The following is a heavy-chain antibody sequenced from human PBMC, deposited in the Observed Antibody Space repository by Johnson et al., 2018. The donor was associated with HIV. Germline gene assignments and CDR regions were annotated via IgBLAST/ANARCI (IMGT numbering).Heavy chain of an antibody. J-gene: IGHJ3*02. CDR2: IYSGCTI. CDR3: ARGTGDQWGLDAFDI. Sequence: EVQLVESGGVLVQPGGSLRLSCAAHGFSVSSNFMNWVRQAPGKGLEWVSVIYSGCTIYYGDSVKGRFTISRDSPKNTVYLQMSRLRVEDTAVYYCARGTGDQWGLDAFDIWGQGTMVTVSS. D-gene: IGHD7-27*01. V-gene: IGHV3-66*02. CDR1: GFSVSSNF.